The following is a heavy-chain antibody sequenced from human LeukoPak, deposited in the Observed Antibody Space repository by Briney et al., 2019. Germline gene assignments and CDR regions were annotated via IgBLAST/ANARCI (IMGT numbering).Heavy chain of an antibody. CDR2: IYYSGST. CDR3: ARGPYGSGISNWFDP. V-gene: IGHV4-59*01. Sequence: PSETLSLTCTVSGGSISSYYWSWIRQPPGKGLEWIGYIYYSGSTSYNPSLKSRVTISVDTSKNQFSLKLSSVTAADTAVYYCARGPYGSGISNWFDPWGQGTLVIVSS. J-gene: IGHJ5*02. D-gene: IGHD3-10*01. CDR1: GGSISSYY.